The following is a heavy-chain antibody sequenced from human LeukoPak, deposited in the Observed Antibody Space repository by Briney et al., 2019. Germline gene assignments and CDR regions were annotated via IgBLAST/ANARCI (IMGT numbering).Heavy chain of an antibody. D-gene: IGHD5-24*01. J-gene: IGHJ4*02. CDR3: ATYGRDGYKGFY. CDR2: IDGSSANI. V-gene: IGHV3-48*04. Sequence: PGGSLRLSCAASGFTFNKYSMSWVRKAPGKGLEWITYIDGSSANIYYADSVKGRFTTSRDNAKNSVYLHMNSLRAEDTAVYYYATYGRDGYKGFYWGQGTLVTVSS. CDR1: GFTFNKYS.